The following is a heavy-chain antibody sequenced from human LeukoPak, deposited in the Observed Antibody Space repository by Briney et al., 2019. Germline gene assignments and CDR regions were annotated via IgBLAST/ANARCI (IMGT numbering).Heavy chain of an antibody. CDR3: AKDEGYCSGGSCYRTDY. V-gene: IGHV3-30*18. Sequence: GRSLRLSCAASGFTFSTFGMHWVRQAPGKGLEWVSVISNDGSNKYYVDSVKGRSTISRDNSKNTLYLQMNSLREEDTAVYYCAKDEGYCSGGSCYRTDYWGQGTLVTVSS. CDR2: ISNDGSNK. D-gene: IGHD2-15*01. CDR1: GFTFSTFG. J-gene: IGHJ4*02.